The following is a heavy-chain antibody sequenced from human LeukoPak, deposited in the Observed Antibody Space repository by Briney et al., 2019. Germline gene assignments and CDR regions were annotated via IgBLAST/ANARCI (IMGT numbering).Heavy chain of an antibody. V-gene: IGHV3-30*02. CDR2: IRYDGSNK. D-gene: IGHD3-9*01. Sequence: GGSLRLSCAASGFTFSSYGMHWVRQAPGKGLEWVAFIRYDGSNKYYADSVKGRFTISRDNSKNTLYLQMNSLRAEDTAVYYCAKGSYFDWLSLDAFDIWGQGTMVTVSS. J-gene: IGHJ3*02. CDR3: AKGSYFDWLSLDAFDI. CDR1: GFTFSSYG.